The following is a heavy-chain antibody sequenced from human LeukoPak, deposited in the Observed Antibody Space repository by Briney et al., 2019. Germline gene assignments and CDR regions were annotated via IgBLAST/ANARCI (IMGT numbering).Heavy chain of an antibody. CDR2: IYYSGST. J-gene: IGHJ4*02. Sequence: PSETLSLTCTVSGGSISSSSYYWGWIRQPPGKGLEWIGSIYYSGSTYYNPSLKSRVTISVDTSKDQFSLKLSSVTAADTAVYYCARVYDYVWGSPIDYWGQGTLVTVSA. CDR3: ARVYDYVWGSPIDY. D-gene: IGHD3-16*01. CDR1: GGSISSSSYY. V-gene: IGHV4-39*07.